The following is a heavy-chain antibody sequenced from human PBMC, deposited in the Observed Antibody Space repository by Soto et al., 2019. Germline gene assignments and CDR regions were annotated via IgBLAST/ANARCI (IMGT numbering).Heavy chain of an antibody. CDR2: ISSSSSYT. J-gene: IGHJ4*02. CDR3: ARSAYYYDSSGYYLDY. D-gene: IGHD3-22*01. V-gene: IGHV3-11*03. CDR1: GFTFSDYY. Sequence: PGGSLRLSCAASGFTFSDYYMSWIRQAPGKGLEWVSYISSSSSYTNYADSVKGRFTISRDNAKNSLYLQMNSLRAEDTAVYYCARSAYYYDSSGYYLDYWGQGTLVTVSS.